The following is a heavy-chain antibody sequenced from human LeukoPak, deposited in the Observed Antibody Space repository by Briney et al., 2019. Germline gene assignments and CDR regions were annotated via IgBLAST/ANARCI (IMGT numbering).Heavy chain of an antibody. CDR2: ISTSGSYI. J-gene: IGHJ4*02. Sequence: GGSLRLSCAASGFTFSKNCMNWVRQAPGKGLEWVSSISTSGSYIYYADSVKGRFTISRDDSENTLYLQMNSLRAEDTAVYYCAKATGYLLWGQGTLVTVSS. CDR1: GFTFSKNC. CDR3: AKATGYLL. V-gene: IGHV3-21*04. D-gene: IGHD6-25*01.